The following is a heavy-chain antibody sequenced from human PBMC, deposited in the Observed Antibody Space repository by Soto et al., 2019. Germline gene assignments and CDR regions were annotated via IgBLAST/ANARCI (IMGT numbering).Heavy chain of an antibody. CDR2: ISGSGGST. CDR3: AKENGYSSSWFEFDY. D-gene: IGHD6-13*01. Sequence: EVQLLESGGVLVQPGGSLRLSCAASGFTFSSYAMSWVRQAPGKGLEWVSEISGSGGSTYYADSVKGRFTISRDNSKNTVYLQMTSVRAEYTGVYYCAKENGYSSSWFEFDYWGHGTLVTVSS. V-gene: IGHV3-23*01. CDR1: GFTFSSYA. J-gene: IGHJ4*01.